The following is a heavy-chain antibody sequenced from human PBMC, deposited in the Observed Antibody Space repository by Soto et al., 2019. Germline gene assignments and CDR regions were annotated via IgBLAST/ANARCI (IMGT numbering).Heavy chain of an antibody. D-gene: IGHD2-15*01. Sequence: EVQVLESGGGLVQPGGSLRLSCVASGFTFSTYAMNWVRQAPGTGLEWVSGISGSGSDRYYADSVRGRFTISRDNSNNTLNLQMDRLRAEDAAIYYCTKTPRSYWYYVAVWGKGTTVTASS. CDR3: TKTPRSYWYYVAV. CDR1: GFTFSTYA. J-gene: IGHJ6*03. V-gene: IGHV3-23*01. CDR2: ISGSGSDR.